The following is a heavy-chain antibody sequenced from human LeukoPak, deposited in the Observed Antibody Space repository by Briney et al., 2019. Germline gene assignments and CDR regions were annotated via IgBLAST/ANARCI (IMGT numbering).Heavy chain of an antibody. D-gene: IGHD6-19*01. CDR2: IKQDGSEK. CDR3: ARGSGWYFY. V-gene: IGHV3-7*01. CDR1: GFTFSSHS. J-gene: IGHJ4*02. Sequence: GGSLRLSCTASGFTFSSHSMSWVRQAPGKGLEWVANIKQDGSEKYYVDSVKGRFTTSRDNAKNSLYLQMNSLRAEDTAVYYCARGSGWYFYWGQGTLVTVSS.